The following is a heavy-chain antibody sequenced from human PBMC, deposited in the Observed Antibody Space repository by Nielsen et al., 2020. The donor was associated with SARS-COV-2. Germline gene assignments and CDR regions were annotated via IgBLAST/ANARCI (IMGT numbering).Heavy chain of an antibody. Sequence: GESLKISCAASGFTFSSYAMSWVRQAPGKGLEWVSAISGSGGSTYYADSVKGRFTISRDNSKNTLYLQMNSLRAEDTAVYYCAKDDRRFLESYYYYGMDVWGQGTTVTVSS. CDR1: GFTFSSYA. CDR3: AKDDRRFLESYYYYGMDV. J-gene: IGHJ6*02. D-gene: IGHD3-3*01. V-gene: IGHV3-23*01. CDR2: ISGSGGST.